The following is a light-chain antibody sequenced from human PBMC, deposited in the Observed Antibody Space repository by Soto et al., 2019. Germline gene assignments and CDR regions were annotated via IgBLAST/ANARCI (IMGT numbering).Light chain of an antibody. J-gene: IGLJ2*01. CDR3: YSFTTGNTLQV. CDR1: TSDVGGYDF. Sequence: QSALTQPASVSGSPGQSITISCTGTTSDVGGYDFVSWYQQHPGQAPKLMIYEVRNRPSGVSHRFSGSKSGNTASLTISGRQEQEDADDYCYSFTTGNTLQVFGGGTKVTVL. CDR2: EVR. V-gene: IGLV2-14*01.